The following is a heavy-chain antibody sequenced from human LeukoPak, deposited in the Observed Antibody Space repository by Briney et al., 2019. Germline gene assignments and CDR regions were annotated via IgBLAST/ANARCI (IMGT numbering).Heavy chain of an antibody. D-gene: IGHD5-24*01. V-gene: IGHV3-72*01. CDR1: GFMFSDHY. J-gene: IGHJ3*02. CDR2: VRDKANSYAT. CDR3: TRNYRRGFDI. Sequence: EVQLVDSGGDLVQPGGSLRLSCEASGFMFSDHYMDWVRQAPGKGLEWIARVRDKANSYATEYAASVKGRFTISRDDSKNLRYLQMNSLKTEDMAMYYCTRNYRRGFDIWGQGTMVTVSS.